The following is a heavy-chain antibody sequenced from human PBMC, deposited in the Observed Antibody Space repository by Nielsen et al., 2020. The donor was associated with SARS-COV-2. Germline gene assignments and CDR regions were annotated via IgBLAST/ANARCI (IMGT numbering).Heavy chain of an antibody. J-gene: IGHJ4*02. CDR1: GFTFSAYY. V-gene: IGHV3-11*05. CDR2: ISDSGAYT. CDR3: ARGNGWGSYFDY. D-gene: IGHD7-27*01. Sequence: GGSLRLSCAASGFTFSAYYMTWIRQAPGKELEWLSYISDSGAYTNYADSVKGRFTISRDNAKNSLFLQMNSLSADDTAVYYCARGNGWGSYFDYWGQGTLVTVSS.